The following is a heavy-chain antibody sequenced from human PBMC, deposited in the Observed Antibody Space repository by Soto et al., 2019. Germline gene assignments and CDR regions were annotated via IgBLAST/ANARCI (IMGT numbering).Heavy chain of an antibody. Sequence: GGSLRLSCVGSGFIFSNYGMHWVRQAPGKGLEWVAFISYDGSDILYADSVKGRFTISRDNSKSTLFLQMNRPTAEDTAIYFCAIVRVADSSLDPWGQGTLATVSS. V-gene: IGHV3-30*03. J-gene: IGHJ5*02. CDR2: ISYDGSDI. D-gene: IGHD3-10*02. CDR1: GFIFSNYG. CDR3: AIVRVADSSLDP.